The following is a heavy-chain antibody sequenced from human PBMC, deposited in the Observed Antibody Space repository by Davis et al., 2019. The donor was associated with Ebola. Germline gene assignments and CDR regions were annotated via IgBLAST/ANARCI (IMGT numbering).Heavy chain of an antibody. V-gene: IGHV3-53*01. D-gene: IGHD6-6*01. CDR1: GFTVSSNY. J-gene: IGHJ4*02. Sequence: PGGSLRLSCAASGFTVSSNYMSWVRKAPGKGLEWVSVIYSGGSTYYADSVKGRFTISRDNSKNTLYLQMNSLRAEDAAVYYCARDRPGSSSDFDYWGQGTLVTVSS. CDR2: IYSGGST. CDR3: ARDRPGSSSDFDY.